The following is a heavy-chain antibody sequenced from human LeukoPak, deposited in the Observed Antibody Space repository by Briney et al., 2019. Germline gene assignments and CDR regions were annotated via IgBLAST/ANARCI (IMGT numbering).Heavy chain of an antibody. D-gene: IGHD2-2*02. V-gene: IGHV4-34*01. CDR1: GGSFSGYY. CDR3: ARGTRACSSTSCYISYYGMDV. CDR2: INHSGST. J-gene: IGHJ6*02. Sequence: SETLSLTCAVYGGSFSGYYWSWIRQPPGKGLEWIGEINHSGSTNYNPSLKSRVTISVDTPKNQFSLKLSSVTAADTAVYYCARGTRACSSTSCYISYYGMDVWGQGTTVTVSS.